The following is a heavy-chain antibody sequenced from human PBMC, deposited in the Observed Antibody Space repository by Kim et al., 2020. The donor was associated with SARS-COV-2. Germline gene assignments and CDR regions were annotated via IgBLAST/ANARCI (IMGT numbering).Heavy chain of an antibody. CDR1: GFPFTDFY. J-gene: IGHJ4*02. CDR2: INPTNGNT. CDR3: SRMASSGSLDY. D-gene: IGHD5-12*01. Sequence: ASVKVSCKASGFPFTDFYMHWVRQAPGQGLEGMGLINPTNGNTWYAQKFQGRITMTGATSTNTIYMELNSLKSDDSALYYCSRMASSGSLDYLGQGTLVT. V-gene: IGHV1-46*03.